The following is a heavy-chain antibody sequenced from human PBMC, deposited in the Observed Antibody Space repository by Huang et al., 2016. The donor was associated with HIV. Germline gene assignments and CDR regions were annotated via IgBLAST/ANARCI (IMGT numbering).Heavy chain of an antibody. V-gene: IGHV3-74*01. CDR2: INRDGSST. D-gene: IGHD3-22*01. J-gene: IGHJ4*02. Sequence: EVQLVESGGGLVQPGGSLRLSCAASGFSISSYWMHWVRQAPGKGLVWVERINRDGSSTIYTDAVKGRFTSARDNAKNTLYLQMNSLRAEDTAVYYCARDPRIQSWLNFFDYWGQGTLVSVSS. CDR3: ARDPRIQSWLNFFDY. CDR1: GFSISSYW.